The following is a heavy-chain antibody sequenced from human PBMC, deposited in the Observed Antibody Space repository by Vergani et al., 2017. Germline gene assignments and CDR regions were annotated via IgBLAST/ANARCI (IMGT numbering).Heavy chain of an antibody. CDR2: ISPGASTV. J-gene: IGHJ6*02. Sequence: LEESGGGSVTPGGSLRLSCAASGFKFSDHYMSWIRQAPGKGLEWVSHISPGASTVSYTDSVTGRFTVSRDNDNNSLTLDLTTLRVEDTAVYYFAKNPGISTTRHYYAMDVWGQGTTVTVSS. CDR3: AKNPGISTTRHYYAMDV. V-gene: IGHV3-11*04. CDR1: GFKFSDHY. D-gene: IGHD1-1*01.